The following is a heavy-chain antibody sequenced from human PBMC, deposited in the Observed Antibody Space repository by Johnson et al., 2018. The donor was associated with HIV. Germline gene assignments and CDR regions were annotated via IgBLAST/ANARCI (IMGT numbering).Heavy chain of an antibody. CDR3: AKDRASSSWYGWDAFDI. V-gene: IGHV3-23*04. D-gene: IGHD6-13*01. CDR2: ISGSGGST. Sequence: VQLVESGGGLVQPGGSLRLSCAASGFTFSNYAMRWVRQAPGKGLEWVSAISGSGGSTYYADSVKGRFTISRDNSKNTLYLRMNSLRAEDTAVYYCAKDRASSSWYGWDAFDIWGQGTMVTVSS. J-gene: IGHJ3*02. CDR1: GFTFSNYA.